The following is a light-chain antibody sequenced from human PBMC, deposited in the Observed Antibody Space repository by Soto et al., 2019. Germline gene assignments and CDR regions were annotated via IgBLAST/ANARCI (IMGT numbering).Light chain of an antibody. V-gene: IGKV4-1*01. J-gene: IGKJ4*01. Sequence: DIVMTQSPDSLAVSLGERATINCKSSQSVLYSSNNKNYLAWYQQKPGQPPKLLIYWASTRESGVPDRFSGSGSVTDFTLTISRLQAEDVAVYYCQQYDSPRTFGGGTKVEIK. CDR1: QSVLYSSNNKNY. CDR2: WAS. CDR3: QQYDSPRT.